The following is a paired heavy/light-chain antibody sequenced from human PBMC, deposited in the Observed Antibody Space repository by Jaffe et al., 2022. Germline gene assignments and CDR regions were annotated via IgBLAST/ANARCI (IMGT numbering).Light chain of an antibody. CDR3: HQSSSLPWT. J-gene: IGKJ1*01. V-gene: IGKV6-21*02. Sequence: EIVLTQSPDFQAVTPKEKVTITCRASQSIGSSLHWYQQKPDQSPKVLIKYASQSISGVPSRFSGSGSGTDFTLTINSLEAEDAATYYCHQSSSLPWTFGQGTKVEIK. CDR2: YAS. CDR1: QSIGSS.
Heavy chain of an antibody. CDR2: IRSKTHGGTT. Sequence: EVQVVESGGGLVKPGESLTLSCAASGFTLSNAYLNWVRQAPGKGLEWVGVIRSKTHGGTTDYAAPVRGRFSISRDDSKNTLYLQMSSLKTEDTAVYYCTPTVSYYYYYMDVWGKGTPVTVSS. J-gene: IGHJ6*03. V-gene: IGHV3-15*01. CDR3: TPTVSYYYYYMDV. D-gene: IGHD4-4*01. CDR1: GFTLSNAY.